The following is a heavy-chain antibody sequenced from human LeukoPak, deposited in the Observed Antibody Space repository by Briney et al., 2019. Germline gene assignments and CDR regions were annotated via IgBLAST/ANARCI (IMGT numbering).Heavy chain of an antibody. CDR1: GGSISSGGYY. J-gene: IGHJ4*02. V-gene: IGHV4-39*07. Sequence: PSETLSLTCTVSGGSISSGGYYWSWIRQHPGKGLEWIGSIYYSGSTYYNPSLKSRVTISVDKSKNQFSLKLSSVTAADTAVYYCARDSPLTGWGQGTLVTVSS. D-gene: IGHD3-9*01. CDR3: ARDSPLTG. CDR2: IYYSGST.